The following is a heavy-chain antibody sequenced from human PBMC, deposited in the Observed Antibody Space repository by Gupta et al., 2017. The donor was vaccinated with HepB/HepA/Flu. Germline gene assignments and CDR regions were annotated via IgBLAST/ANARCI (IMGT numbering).Heavy chain of an antibody. CDR1: GVTSNNYG. D-gene: IGHD6-13*01. CDR2: IIPVLGVA. Sequence: QVQLVQSGAELKKPGSSVKVSCKASGVTSNNYGITWVRQAPGQGLEWMGRIIPVLGVAHYAQTFQGRLTLTADKSTTTAYMELISLRSEDTAVYYCARLGVEQQLSPWGQGTLVTVSS. J-gene: IGHJ5*02. CDR3: ARLGVEQQLSP. V-gene: IGHV1-69*04.